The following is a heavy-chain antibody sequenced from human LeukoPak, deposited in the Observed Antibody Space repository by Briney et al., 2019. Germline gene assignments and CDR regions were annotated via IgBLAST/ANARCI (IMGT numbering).Heavy chain of an antibody. J-gene: IGHJ4*02. CDR2: INHSGST. Sequence: NPSETLSLTCAVYGGSFSGYYWSWIRQPPGKGLEWIGEINHSGSTNYNPSLKSRVTISVDTSKNQFSLKLSSVTAADTAVYYCARGRPVVTYFDYWGQGTPVTVSS. D-gene: IGHD3-22*01. V-gene: IGHV4-34*01. CDR3: ARGRPVVTYFDY. CDR1: GGSFSGYY.